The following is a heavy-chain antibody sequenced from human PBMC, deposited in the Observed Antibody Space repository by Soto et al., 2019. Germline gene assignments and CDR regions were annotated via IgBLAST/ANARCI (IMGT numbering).Heavy chain of an antibody. J-gene: IGHJ6*02. CDR1: GFTFSSYA. V-gene: IGHV3-30-3*01. Sequence: PGGSLRLSCAASGFTFSSYAMHWVRQAPGKGLEWVAVISYDGSNKYYADSVKGRFTISRDNSKNTLYLQMNSLRAGDTAGYYSARERGTRMAARTSAYYYYYGMDVWGQGTTVTVSS. D-gene: IGHD6-6*01. CDR3: ARERGTRMAARTSAYYYYYGMDV. CDR2: ISYDGSNK.